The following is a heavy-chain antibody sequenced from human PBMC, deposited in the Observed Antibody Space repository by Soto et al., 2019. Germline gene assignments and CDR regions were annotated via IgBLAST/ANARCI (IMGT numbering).Heavy chain of an antibody. Sequence: QVQRQESSPGLVKPSQTLSLTCSVSGDSIRSPDRYWGWIRQTPGKGLDWIGYRYYNWSSYYHPSLKCRVSISVAPSKNQFSLKRNSVSAADTAIYYCARDNWRVYASGAFDVCGQGPTVTVSS. CDR3: ARDNWRVYASGAFDV. CDR2: RYYNWSS. V-gene: IGHV4-30-4*01. D-gene: IGHD3-3*01. J-gene: IGHJ3*01. CDR1: GDSIRSPDRY.